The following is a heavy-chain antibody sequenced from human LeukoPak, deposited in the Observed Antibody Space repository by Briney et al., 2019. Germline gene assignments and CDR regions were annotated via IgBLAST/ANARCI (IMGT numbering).Heavy chain of an antibody. V-gene: IGHV3-7*01. J-gene: IGHJ4*02. CDR2: IKKDGSEK. CDR3: ARDDYDSSGSY. D-gene: IGHD3-22*01. Sequence: PGGSLRLSCAASGFTLSDYWMSWVRQAPGKGLEWVANIKKDGSEKNYVDSVKGRFTISRDNAGNSLFLQMNSLRVEDTAVYYCARDDYDSSGSYWGQGTLVTVSS. CDR1: GFTLSDYW.